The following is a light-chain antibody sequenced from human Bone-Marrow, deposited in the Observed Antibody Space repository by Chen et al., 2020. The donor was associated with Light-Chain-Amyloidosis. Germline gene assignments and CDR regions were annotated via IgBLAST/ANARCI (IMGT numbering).Light chain of an antibody. Sequence: SYELTQPPSVSLSPGQTARITCSGDDLPTKYAYWYQQKPGQAPVLVIHRDTERPSGISERFSGSSSGTTATLAISGVQAEDEADYNCQSADSSGTYEVIFGGGTKLTV. CDR2: RDT. J-gene: IGLJ2*01. CDR3: QSADSSGTYEVI. CDR1: DLPTKY. V-gene: IGLV3-25*03.